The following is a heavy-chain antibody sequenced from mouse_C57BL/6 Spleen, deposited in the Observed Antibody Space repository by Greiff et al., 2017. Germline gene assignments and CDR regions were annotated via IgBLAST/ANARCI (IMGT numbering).Heavy chain of an antibody. D-gene: IGHD3-2*02. Sequence: QVQLQQPGAELVRPGSSVKLSCKASGYTFTSYWMHWVKQRPIQGLEWIGNIDPSDSETHYNQKFKDKATLTVDKSSSTAYMQLSSLTSEDSAVYYCARRGLRLTYAMDYWGQGTSVTVSS. CDR1: GYTFTSYW. J-gene: IGHJ4*01. CDR2: IDPSDSET. V-gene: IGHV1-52*01. CDR3: ARRGLRLTYAMDY.